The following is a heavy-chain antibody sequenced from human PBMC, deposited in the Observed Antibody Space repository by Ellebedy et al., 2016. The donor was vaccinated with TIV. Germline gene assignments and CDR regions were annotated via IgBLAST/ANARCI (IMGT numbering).Heavy chain of an antibody. CDR2: FSYTGST. D-gene: IGHD3-10*01. CDR3: ARRKVRSGPAFDY. Sequence: MPSETLSLTCTVSGASISSYSWAWIRQPPGMGLDYIGYFSYTGSTNYIPSLNSRVSISVDTSKNQFSLKLSSVTAADTAVYYCARRKVRSGPAFDYWGQGTLVTVSS. CDR1: GASISSYS. V-gene: IGHV4-59*08. J-gene: IGHJ4*02.